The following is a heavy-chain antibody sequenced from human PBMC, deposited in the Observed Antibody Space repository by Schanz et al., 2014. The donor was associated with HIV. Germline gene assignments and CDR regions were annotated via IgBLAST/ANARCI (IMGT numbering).Heavy chain of an antibody. D-gene: IGHD1-26*01. CDR3: AKDGSWEAFDVFDI. V-gene: IGHV3-30*04. Sequence: QVQLVESGGGVVQPGRSLRLSCAASGFTFSSYAMHWVRQAPGKGLEWVAVIWYDGTNKYYADSVKGRFTISRDNSKNTLYLQINSLRAEDTAVYYCAKDGSWEAFDVFDIWGQGTMVTVSS. CDR2: IWYDGTNK. CDR1: GFTFSSYA. J-gene: IGHJ3*02.